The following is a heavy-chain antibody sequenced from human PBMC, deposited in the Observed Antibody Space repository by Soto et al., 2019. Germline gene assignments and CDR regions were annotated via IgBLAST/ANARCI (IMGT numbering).Heavy chain of an antibody. D-gene: IGHD6-25*01. CDR3: ALGVRPSLSSVYTSDCGLDY. CDR1: CGSITSGGFS. V-gene: IGHV4-30-2*01. Sequence: QVPLRASDSRLMQPAQTLSLTCAVSCGSITSGGFSWHWILQPPGRGLEWIGYVFSGGSTNYNPSLQRRVSISLDRSKNMVSLKVYSLTAADTAVYFCALGVRPSLSSVYTSDCGLDYWGQGALVTVAS. J-gene: IGHJ4*02. CDR2: VFSGGST.